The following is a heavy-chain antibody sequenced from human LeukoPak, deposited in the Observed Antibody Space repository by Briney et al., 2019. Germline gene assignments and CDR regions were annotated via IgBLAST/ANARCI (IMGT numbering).Heavy chain of an antibody. J-gene: IGHJ4*02. D-gene: IGHD6-19*01. CDR1: GYTFTSYD. V-gene: IGHV1-8*01. Sequence: ASVKVSCKASGYTFTSYDINWVRQATGQGLEWMGWMNPNSGNTGYAQKFQGRVTMTEDTSTDTAYMELSSLRSEDTAVYYCATGRQWLVPFDYWGQGTLVTVFS. CDR2: MNPNSGNT. CDR3: ATGRQWLVPFDY.